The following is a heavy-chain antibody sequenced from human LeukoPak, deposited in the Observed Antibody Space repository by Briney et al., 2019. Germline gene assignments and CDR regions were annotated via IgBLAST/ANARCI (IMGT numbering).Heavy chain of an antibody. D-gene: IGHD1-26*01. CDR1: GGSISSITYY. Sequence: ETLSLTCTVSGGSISSITYYWGWVRQAPGKGLVWVSRINSDGSSTSYADSVKGRFTISRDNAKNTLYLQMNSLRAEDTAVYYCASVSPWWELTPYDYWGQGTLVTVSS. J-gene: IGHJ4*02. V-gene: IGHV3-74*01. CDR3: ASVSPWWELTPYDY. CDR2: INSDGSST.